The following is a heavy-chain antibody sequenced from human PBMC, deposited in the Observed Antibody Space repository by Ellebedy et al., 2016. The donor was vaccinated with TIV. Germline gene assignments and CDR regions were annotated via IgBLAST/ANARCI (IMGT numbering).Heavy chain of an antibody. CDR3: ARGGSDRYFDN. D-gene: IGHD6-19*01. V-gene: IGHV4-59*01. CDR1: GGSMKTSC. Sequence: MPSETLSLTCTVSGGSMKTSCWSWIRLPPGKGLEWIGHIFYNGSTNYNPSLKSRVTMSVDMSKSQFSLRLASVIAADTAVYFCARGGSDRYFDNWGQGTLVTVSS. J-gene: IGHJ4*02. CDR2: IFYNGST.